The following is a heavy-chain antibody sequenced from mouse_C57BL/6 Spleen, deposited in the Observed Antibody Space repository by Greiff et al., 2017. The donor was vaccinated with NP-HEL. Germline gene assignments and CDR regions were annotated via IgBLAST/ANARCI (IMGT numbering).Heavy chain of an antibody. CDR3: AREGTAVVATDY. CDR2: INPSNGGT. CDR1: GYTFTSYW. V-gene: IGHV1-53*01. D-gene: IGHD1-1*01. Sequence: VKLQQPGTELVKPGASVKLSCKASGYTFTSYWMHWVKQRPGQGLEWIGNINPSNGGTNYNEKFKGKATLTVDKSSSTAYMQLSSLTAEDSAVYYCAREGTAVVATDYWGQGTTLTVSS. J-gene: IGHJ2*01.